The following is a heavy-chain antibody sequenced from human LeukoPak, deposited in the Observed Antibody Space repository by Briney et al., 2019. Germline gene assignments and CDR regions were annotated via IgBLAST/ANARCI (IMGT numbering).Heavy chain of an antibody. CDR3: ASTGVSCSGGSCYSGDYYYYYMDV. CDR1: GGTFSSYA. Sequence: GASVRVSCKASGGTFSSYAISWVRQAPGQGLEWMGRIIPIFGTANYAQKFQGRVTITTDESTSTAYMELSSLRSEDTAVYYCASTGVSCSGGSCYSGDYYYYYMDVWGKGTTVTVSS. CDR2: IIPIFGTA. J-gene: IGHJ6*03. V-gene: IGHV1-69*05. D-gene: IGHD2-15*01.